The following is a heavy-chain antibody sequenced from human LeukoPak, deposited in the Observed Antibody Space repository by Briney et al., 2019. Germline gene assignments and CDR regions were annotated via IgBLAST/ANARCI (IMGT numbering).Heavy chain of an antibody. Sequence: GGSLRLSCAASGFTFDGYTMNWVRQAPGKGLEWVASISSRSDYIYYADSVRGRFTVSRENAKNSLSLQMNTLRAEDTAIYYCARAEASVTAFDFWGQGTLVTVSS. D-gene: IGHD2-21*02. J-gene: IGHJ4*02. CDR2: ISSRSDYI. V-gene: IGHV3-21*01. CDR3: ARAEASVTAFDF. CDR1: GFTFDGYT.